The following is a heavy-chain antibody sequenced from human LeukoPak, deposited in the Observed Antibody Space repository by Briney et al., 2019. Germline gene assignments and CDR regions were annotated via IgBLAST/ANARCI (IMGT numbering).Heavy chain of an antibody. J-gene: IGHJ4*02. CDR1: GGSISSSSYY. Sequence: PSETLSLTCTVSGGSISSSSYYWGWIRQPPGKGLEWIGSIYYSGSTYYNPSLKSRVTISVDTSKNQFSLKLSSVTAADTAVYYCARVPLGYDILTGYYFRYFDYWGQGTLVTVSS. CDR2: IYYSGST. V-gene: IGHV4-39*07. CDR3: ARVPLGYDILTGYYFRYFDY. D-gene: IGHD3-9*01.